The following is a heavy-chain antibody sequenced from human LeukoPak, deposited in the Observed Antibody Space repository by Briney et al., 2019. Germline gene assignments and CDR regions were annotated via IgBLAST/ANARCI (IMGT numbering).Heavy chain of an antibody. J-gene: IGHJ6*03. CDR2: IYHSGST. V-gene: IGHV4-38-2*02. D-gene: IGHD6-13*01. CDR1: GYSISSGYY. Sequence: SETLSLTCTVSGYSISSGYYWGWIRQPPGKGLEWIGSIYHSGSTYYNPSLKSRVTISVDTSKNQFSLKLSSVTAADTAVYYCARRPIAAALMNYYYYYMDVWGKGTTVTISS. CDR3: ARRPIAAALMNYYYYYMDV.